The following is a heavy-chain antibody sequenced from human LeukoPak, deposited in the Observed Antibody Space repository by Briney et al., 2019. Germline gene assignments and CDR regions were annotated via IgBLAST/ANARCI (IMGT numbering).Heavy chain of an antibody. Sequence: PSETLSLTCAVYGGSFSGYYWSWIRQPPGKGLEWIGEINHSGSTNYNPSLKSRVTISVGTSKNQFSLKLSSVTAADTAVYYCARGLRWGITMVRARTYFDYWGRGTLVTVSS. CDR2: INHSGST. CDR3: ARGLRWGITMVRARTYFDY. J-gene: IGHJ4*02. D-gene: IGHD3-10*01. CDR1: GGSFSGYY. V-gene: IGHV4-34*01.